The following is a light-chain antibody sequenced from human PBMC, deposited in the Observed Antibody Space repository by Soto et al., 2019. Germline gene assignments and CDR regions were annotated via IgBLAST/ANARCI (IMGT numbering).Light chain of an antibody. J-gene: IGKJ4*01. V-gene: IGKV3-15*01. CDR2: RAS. CDR3: QQLNTYPVT. CDR1: QNIYSN. Sequence: IWMTQSPATLSVSPGERATLSCRASQNIYSNVAWYQQRPGQAPRLLIYRASTRAPGIPARFSGSGSGTEFTLTISSLQPEDFATYYCQQLNTYPVTFGGGTKVDIK.